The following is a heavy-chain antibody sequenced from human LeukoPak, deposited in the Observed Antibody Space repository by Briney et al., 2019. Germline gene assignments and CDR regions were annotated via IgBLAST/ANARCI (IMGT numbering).Heavy chain of an antibody. CDR2: ISSSSSYT. D-gene: IGHD3-10*01. CDR1: GFTFSDYY. CDR3: ARVGYYGSGSTPVNY. V-gene: IGHV3-11*06. J-gene: IGHJ4*02. Sequence: GGSLRLSCAASGFTFSDYYMSWIRQAPGKGLEWVSYISSSSSYTNYADSVKGRFTISRDNAKNPLYLQMNSLRAEDTAVYYCARVGYYGSGSTPVNYWGQGTLVTVSS.